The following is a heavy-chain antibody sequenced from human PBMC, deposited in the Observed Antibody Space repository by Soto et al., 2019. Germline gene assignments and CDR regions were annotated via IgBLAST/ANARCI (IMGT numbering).Heavy chain of an antibody. CDR2: ISYDGSNK. V-gene: IGHV3-30-3*01. J-gene: IGHJ4*02. CDR1: GFTFSSYA. CDR3: ARTSDY. Sequence: ESGGGVVQPGRPLRLSCAASGFTFSSYAMHWVRQAPGKGLEWVAVISYDGSNKYYADSVKGRFTISRDNSKNTLYLQMNSLRAEDTAVYYCARTSDYWGQGTLVTVSS.